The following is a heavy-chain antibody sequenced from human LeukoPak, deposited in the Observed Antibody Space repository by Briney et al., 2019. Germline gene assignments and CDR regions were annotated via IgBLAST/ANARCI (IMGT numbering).Heavy chain of an antibody. CDR2: IYHSGST. J-gene: IGHJ5*02. V-gene: IGHV4-30-2*01. Sequence: SQTLSLTCTVSGGSLSSGGYYWSWIRQPPGKGLEWIGYIYHSGSTYYNPSLKSRVTISVDRSKNQFSLKLSSVTAADTAVYYCARDGIQLIGGFDPWGQGTLVTVSS. CDR3: ARDGIQLIGGFDP. D-gene: IGHD5-18*01. CDR1: GGSLSSGGYY.